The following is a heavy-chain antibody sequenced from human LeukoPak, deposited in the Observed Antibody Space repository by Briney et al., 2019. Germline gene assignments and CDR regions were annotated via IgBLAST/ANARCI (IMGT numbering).Heavy chain of an antibody. Sequence: GGSLTLSCTANGFIFSTCSMNWVRMRPGKGLELVSCISGDKTYIHYADSFKSRFIITSDNATNSLSLQMSSLRAEDTAVYYCVSGGVRGATDSFKYWGQGTLVTVSS. D-gene: IGHD1-26*01. CDR3: VSGGVRGATDSFKY. V-gene: IGHV3-21*01. CDR2: ISGDKTYI. J-gene: IGHJ4*02. CDR1: GFIFSTCS.